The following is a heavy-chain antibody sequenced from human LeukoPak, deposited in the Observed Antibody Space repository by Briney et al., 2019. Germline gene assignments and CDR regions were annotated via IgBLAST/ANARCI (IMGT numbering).Heavy chain of an antibody. CDR3: ARSPSVGYSKNAFDI. CDR2: ISSSSSYI. V-gene: IGHV3-21*01. D-gene: IGHD4-11*01. Sequence: SGGSLRLSCAASGFTFSSYSMNWVRQAPGKGLEWVSSISSSSSYIYYADSVKGRFTISRDNAKNSLYLQMNSLRAEDTAVYYCARSPSVGYSKNAFDIWGQGTMVTVSS. J-gene: IGHJ3*02. CDR1: GFTFSSYS.